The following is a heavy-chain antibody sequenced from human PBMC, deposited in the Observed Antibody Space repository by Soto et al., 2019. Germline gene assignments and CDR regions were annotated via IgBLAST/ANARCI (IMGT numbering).Heavy chain of an antibody. V-gene: IGHV3-21*01. Sequence: LRLSCAASGFIFSSSTLSWVRQAPGRGLEWVSCISPSSSYIYYADSVKGRFSISRDNAKNSLFLEMNNLRAEDTAVYYCARETRDSSAWGQGTLVTVSS. CDR1: GFIFSSST. D-gene: IGHD1-1*01. CDR2: ISPSSSYI. J-gene: IGHJ5*02. CDR3: ARETRDSSA.